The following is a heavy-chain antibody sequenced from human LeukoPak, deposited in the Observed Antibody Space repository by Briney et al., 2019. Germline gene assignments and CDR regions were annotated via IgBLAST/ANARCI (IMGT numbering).Heavy chain of an antibody. CDR3: TFNLGSGSYALDI. V-gene: IGHV4-39*07. Sequence: SETLSLTCTVSGGSISSSYYYWGWIRQPPGKGLEWIGTIYYSGSTYYNPSLKSRVTISEDTSKNQFSLKLSSVTAADTAVYYCTFNLGSGSYALDIWGQGTMVTVSS. CDR1: GGSISSSYYY. CDR2: IYYSGST. J-gene: IGHJ3*02. D-gene: IGHD3-10*01.